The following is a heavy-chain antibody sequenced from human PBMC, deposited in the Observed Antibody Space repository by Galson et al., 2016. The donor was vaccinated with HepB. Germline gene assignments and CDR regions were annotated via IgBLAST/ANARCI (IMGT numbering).Heavy chain of an antibody. CDR2: LVPIVNLA. D-gene: IGHD2-21*02. Sequence: SVKVSCTASGGTFGTYTLNWLRQAPGKGPEWMGRLVPIVNLANYGQRLQGRLTITADTSTSTTYLDLTRLTSEDTAIYYCARCLVPTASRFDPWGQGTRVTVSP. CDR1: GGTFGTYT. J-gene: IGHJ5*02. V-gene: IGHV1-69*02. CDR3: ARCLVPTASRFDP.